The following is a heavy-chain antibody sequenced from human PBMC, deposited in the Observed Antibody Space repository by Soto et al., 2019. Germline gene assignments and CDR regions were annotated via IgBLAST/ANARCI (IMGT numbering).Heavy chain of an antibody. CDR3: TTRVPTTTVVTLPQD. D-gene: IGHD4-17*01. CDR1: GFTFSNAW. V-gene: IGHV3-15*01. Sequence: GGSLRLSCAASGFTFSNAWMSWVRQAPGKGLEWVGRIKSKTDGGTTDYAAPVKGRFTISRDDSKNTLYLQRNSLKTEDTAVYYCTTRVPTTTVVTLPQDWGQGTLVTVSS. J-gene: IGHJ4*02. CDR2: IKSKTDGGTT.